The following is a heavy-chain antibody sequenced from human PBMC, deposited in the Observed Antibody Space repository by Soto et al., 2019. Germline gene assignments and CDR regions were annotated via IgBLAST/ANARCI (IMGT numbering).Heavy chain of an antibody. V-gene: IGHV1-18*01. Sequence: QIHLVQSGAEVKKPGASLRVSCKTSGYSYRIYAITCGRQAPGQGLEWMGWISTYNHETRYAQRFQGRLSMATDTSTSTAYMELTSLTSDDTALYSFARDPSNTTGDNLYLDYWGQGTLLTFSS. CDR2: ISTYNHET. CDR1: GYSYRIYA. CDR3: ARDPSNTTGDNLYLDY. J-gene: IGHJ4*02. D-gene: IGHD1-1*01.